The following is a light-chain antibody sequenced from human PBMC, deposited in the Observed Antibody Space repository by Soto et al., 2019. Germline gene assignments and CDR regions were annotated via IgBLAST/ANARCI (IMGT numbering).Light chain of an antibody. CDR1: QTISSW. CDR2: KAS. J-gene: IGKJ1*01. V-gene: IGKV1-5*03. CDR3: QHYNSYSVA. Sequence: DIQMTQSPSTLSGSVGDRVTITCRASQTISSWLAWYQQKPGKAPKLLIYKASTLTSGVPARFSGSGSGTEFTLTISSLQPDDFATYYCQHYNSYSVAFGQGTQVDIK.